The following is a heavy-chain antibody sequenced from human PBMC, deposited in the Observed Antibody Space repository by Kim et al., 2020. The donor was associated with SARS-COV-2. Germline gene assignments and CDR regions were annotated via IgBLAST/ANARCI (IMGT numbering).Heavy chain of an antibody. CDR3: AKESGSYYKTFFDY. V-gene: IGHV3-9*01. J-gene: IGHJ4*02. Sequence: LSLTCAASGFTFDDYAMHWVRQAPGKGLEWVSGISWNSGSIGYADSVQGRFTISRDNAKNSLYLQMNSLRAEDTALYYCAKESGSYYKTFFDYWGQG. CDR1: GFTFDDYA. CDR2: ISWNSGSI. D-gene: IGHD3-10*01.